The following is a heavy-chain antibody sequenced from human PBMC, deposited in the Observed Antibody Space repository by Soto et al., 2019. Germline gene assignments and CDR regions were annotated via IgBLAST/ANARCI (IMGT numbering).Heavy chain of an antibody. V-gene: IGHV3-23*01. Sequence: PGGSLSLCCAASGFIFNAYAMTWVRQVPGKGLEWVSAIGGSGGNTYYAASVKGRFTISRDNSKDTVDLEMNRLRVDDTAVYFCARVASDYINSADHWGQGILVTVSS. J-gene: IGHJ4*02. CDR2: IGGSGGNT. CDR1: GFIFNAYA. D-gene: IGHD4-4*01. CDR3: ARVASDYINSADH.